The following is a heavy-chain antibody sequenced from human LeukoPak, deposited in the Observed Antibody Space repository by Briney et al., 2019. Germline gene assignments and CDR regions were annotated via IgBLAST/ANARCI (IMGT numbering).Heavy chain of an antibody. CDR1: GYTLTELS. Sequence: ASVKVSCKVSGYTLTELSMHWVRQAPGKGREWMGGFDPEDGETIYAQKFQGRVAMTEDTSTDTAYMELSSLRSEDTAVYYCATWASGIDAFDIWGQGTMVTVSS. J-gene: IGHJ3*02. CDR2: FDPEDGET. CDR3: ATWASGIDAFDI. D-gene: IGHD1-26*01. V-gene: IGHV1-24*01.